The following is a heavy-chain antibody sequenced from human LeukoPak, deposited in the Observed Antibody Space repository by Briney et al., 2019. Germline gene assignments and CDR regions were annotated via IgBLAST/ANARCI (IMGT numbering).Heavy chain of an antibody. Sequence: PSETLSLTCTVSGGSISSSSYYWGWIRQPPGKGLEWIGSIYYSGSTYYNPSLKSRVTISVDTSKNQFSLKLSSVTAADTAVYYCAREGDYYDSSGYRVYYFDYWGQGTLVTVSS. V-gene: IGHV4-39*01. CDR2: IYYSGST. D-gene: IGHD3-22*01. J-gene: IGHJ4*02. CDR3: AREGDYYDSSGYRVYYFDY. CDR1: GGSISSSSYY.